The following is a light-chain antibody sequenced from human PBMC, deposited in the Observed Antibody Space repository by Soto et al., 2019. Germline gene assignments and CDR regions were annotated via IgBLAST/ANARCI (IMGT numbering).Light chain of an antibody. J-gene: IGKJ4*01. V-gene: IGKV1-5*03. Sequence: DIQMTQSPSTLSASVGDRVTITCRASQSIDSWLAWYQQKPGKAPKLLIYKASSLEAGVPSRFSGSGSGTEFTLTISSLRPDDFASYYCQQYNSHSPLTFGGGTKVGIK. CDR2: KAS. CDR3: QQYNSHSPLT. CDR1: QSIDSW.